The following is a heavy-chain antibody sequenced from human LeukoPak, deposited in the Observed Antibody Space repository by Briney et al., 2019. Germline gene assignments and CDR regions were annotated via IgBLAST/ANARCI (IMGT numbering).Heavy chain of an antibody. Sequence: PGGSLRLSCAASGFTFSSYAMHWVRQAPGKGLEWVAVISYDGSNKYYADSVKGRFTISRDNSKNTLYLQMNSLRAEDTAVYYCARGLITMIVADAFDIWGQGTMVTVSS. V-gene: IGHV3-30*04. CDR3: ARGLITMIVADAFDI. CDR2: ISYDGSNK. J-gene: IGHJ3*02. CDR1: GFTFSSYA. D-gene: IGHD3-22*01.